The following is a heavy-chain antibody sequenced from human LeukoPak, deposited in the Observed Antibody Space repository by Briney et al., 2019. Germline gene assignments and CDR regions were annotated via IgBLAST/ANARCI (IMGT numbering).Heavy chain of an antibody. J-gene: IGHJ4*02. CDR3: EPQESSTLACVR. V-gene: IGHV3-30*03. CDR2: ISYDGRNK. D-gene: IGHD3-10*02. CDR1: GLHFNSYG. Sequence: GGSLRLSCEASGLHFNSYGMHWVRQAPGKGLEWVAVISYDGRNKFYADSVKGRFTISRNSFKKTLFLQMNSLRTEDTAVYYYEPQESSTLACVRWGRGTLVTVSS.